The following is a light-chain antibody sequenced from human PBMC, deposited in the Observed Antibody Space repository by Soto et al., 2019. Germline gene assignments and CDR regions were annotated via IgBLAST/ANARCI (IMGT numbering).Light chain of an antibody. CDR1: QSASNN. CDR2: VAS. Sequence: EIVMTQSPVTLSVSPGERATLSCRASQSASNNLAWYQQKPGQAPRLLIYVASTRATGIPARFSGSGSGTDFTLTISSLQSEDFAVYYCQQYNKWPLTFGQGTKVEI. CDR3: QQYNKWPLT. J-gene: IGKJ1*01. V-gene: IGKV3-15*01.